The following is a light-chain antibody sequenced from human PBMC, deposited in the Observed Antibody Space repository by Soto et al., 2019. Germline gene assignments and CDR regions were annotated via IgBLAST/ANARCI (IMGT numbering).Light chain of an antibody. CDR2: KDN. Sequence: SDELTQPPWVSVSPGQTARITCSGDALPKQYAYWYQQKPGQAPVVVIYKDNGRPSGIPERFSGSSSGTTVTLTISGVQAEDEAYYYCQSSDSSGRYPYVFGTGTKVTVL. V-gene: IGLV3-25*02. CDR3: QSSDSSGRYPYV. CDR1: ALPKQY. J-gene: IGLJ1*01.